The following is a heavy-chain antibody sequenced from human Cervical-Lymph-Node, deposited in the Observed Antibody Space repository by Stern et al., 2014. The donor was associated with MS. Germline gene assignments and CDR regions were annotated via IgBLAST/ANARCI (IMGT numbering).Heavy chain of an antibody. V-gene: IGHV4-59*01. CDR2: IYYSGST. J-gene: IGHJ4*02. D-gene: IGHD5-12*01. Sequence: MQLVESGPGLVKPSETLSLTCTVSGGSISSYHWSWIRQPPGKGLEWIGSIYYSGSTNYNPSLKSRVTISVDTSKNQFSLKLSSVTAADTAVYYCARQQRYSGYDWLDYWGQGTLVTVSS. CDR1: GGSISSYH. CDR3: ARQQRYSGYDWLDY.